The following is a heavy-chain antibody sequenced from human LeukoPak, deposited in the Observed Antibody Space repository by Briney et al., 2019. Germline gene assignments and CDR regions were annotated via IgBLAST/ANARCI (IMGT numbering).Heavy chain of an antibody. CDR1: GFSFEEYA. V-gene: IGHV3-9*01. Sequence: GGSLRLSCAASGFSFEEYAMHWVRQAPGMGLEWVSGITWNSDTIDYAASVKGRFTISRDDSKTTLYLQMNSLRAEDTAVYYCARGEGSGYYYDYWFDPWGQGTLVTVSS. CDR3: ARGEGSGYYYDYWFDP. CDR2: ITWNSDTI. D-gene: IGHD3-22*01. J-gene: IGHJ5*02.